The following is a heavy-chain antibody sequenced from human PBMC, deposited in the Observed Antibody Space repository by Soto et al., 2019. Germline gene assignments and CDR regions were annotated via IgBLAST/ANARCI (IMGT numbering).Heavy chain of an antibody. D-gene: IGHD1-26*01. CDR3: AGGVGATAATFDY. Sequence: QVHLVQSGAEVKKPGASVKVSCKASGDTFTDYAIHWVRQAPRQRLEWLAWINPGNGDTQYSQKFQGRGTLTRDASATTAYMELSSLRSDDTSVYFCAGGVGATAATFDYWGQGTLVTVSS. V-gene: IGHV1-3*01. CDR2: INPGNGDT. J-gene: IGHJ4*02. CDR1: GDTFTDYA.